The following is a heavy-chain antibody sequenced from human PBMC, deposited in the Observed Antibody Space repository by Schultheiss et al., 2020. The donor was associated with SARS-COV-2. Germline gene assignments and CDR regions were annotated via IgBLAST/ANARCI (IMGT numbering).Heavy chain of an antibody. CDR2: ISWNSGSI. J-gene: IGHJ4*02. CDR3: AKAPFMRVPAAGFDY. Sequence: GGSLRLSCAASGFTFDDYAMHWVRQAPGKGLEWVSGISWNSGSIGYADSVKGRFTISRDNAKNSLYLQMNSLRAEDTALYYCAKAPFMRVPAAGFDYWGQGTLVTVSS. CDR1: GFTFDDYA. V-gene: IGHV3-9*01. D-gene: IGHD2-2*01.